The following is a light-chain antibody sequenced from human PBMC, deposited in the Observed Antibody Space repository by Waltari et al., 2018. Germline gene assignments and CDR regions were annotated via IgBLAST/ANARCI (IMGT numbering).Light chain of an antibody. Sequence: SYELTQPPSVSVSPGQTARIPCSGNALPKKYAYWYQQKSGQAPVLVIYEDRKRPSGIPESFSGASSGPMATLTISGAQVEDEADYYCYSTDSSGDLRIVGGGTKLTVL. CDR2: EDR. CDR3: YSTDSSGDLRI. CDR1: ALPKKY. J-gene: IGLJ2*01. V-gene: IGLV3-10*01.